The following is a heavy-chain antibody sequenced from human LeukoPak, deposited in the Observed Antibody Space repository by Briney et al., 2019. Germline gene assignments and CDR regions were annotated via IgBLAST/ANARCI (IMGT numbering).Heavy chain of an antibody. CDR2: IYYSGTP. CDR1: GGSISSGGYY. V-gene: IGHV4-31*03. Sequence: SETLSLTCTVSGGSISSGGYYWSWIRQHPGKGLEWIGYIYYSGTPYYNPSLKCRVTISVATSKNQFSLKLSSVTAADTAVYYCARLSSGSYVYWGRGTLVTVSS. CDR3: ARLSSGSYVY. J-gene: IGHJ4*02. D-gene: IGHD3-10*02.